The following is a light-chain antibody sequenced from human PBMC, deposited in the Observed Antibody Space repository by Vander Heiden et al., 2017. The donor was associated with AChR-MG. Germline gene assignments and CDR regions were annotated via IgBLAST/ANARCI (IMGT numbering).Light chain of an antibody. CDR3: QQYYNWPPWT. Sequence: ELVMTQSPATLSVCTGERATLSCRASQSVSSNLAWYQQKPGQAPRLLIYGASTMDTGIPARFSGSGSGTEFTLTISSLQSEDFAVYYCQQYYNWPPWTFGPGTKVEIK. V-gene: IGKV3-15*01. CDR2: GAS. J-gene: IGKJ1*01. CDR1: QSVSSN.